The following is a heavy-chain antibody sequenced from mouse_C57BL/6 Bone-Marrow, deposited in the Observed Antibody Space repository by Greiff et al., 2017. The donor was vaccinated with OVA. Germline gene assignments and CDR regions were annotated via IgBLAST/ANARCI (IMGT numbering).Heavy chain of an antibody. CDR2: IHPNSGST. D-gene: IGHD1-1*01. Sequence: QVQLKQPGAELVKPGASVKLSCKASGYTFTSYWMHWVKQRPGQGLEWIGMIHPNSGSTNYNEKFKSKATLTVDKSSSTAYMQLSSLTSEDSAVYYCARFITTVVADYWGQGTTLTVSS. CDR1: GYTFTSYW. CDR3: ARFITTVVADY. J-gene: IGHJ2*01. V-gene: IGHV1-64*01.